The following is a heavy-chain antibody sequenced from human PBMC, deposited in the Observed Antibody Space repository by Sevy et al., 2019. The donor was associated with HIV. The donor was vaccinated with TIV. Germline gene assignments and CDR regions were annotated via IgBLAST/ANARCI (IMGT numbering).Heavy chain of an antibody. J-gene: IGHJ6*02. CDR3: ASTSSSWYTYYYYGMDV. CDR2: ISGSGGST. CDR1: GFTFSSYA. Sequence: GGSLRLSCAASGFTFSSYAMSWVRQAPGKGLEWVSAISGSGGSTYYADSVKGRFTISRDNAKNSLYLQMNSLRAEDTAAYYCASTSSSWYTYYYYGMDVWGQGTTVTVSS. D-gene: IGHD6-13*01. V-gene: IGHV3-23*01.